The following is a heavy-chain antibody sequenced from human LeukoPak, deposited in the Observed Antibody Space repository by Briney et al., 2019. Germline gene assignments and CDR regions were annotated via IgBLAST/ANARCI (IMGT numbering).Heavy chain of an antibody. V-gene: IGHV3-48*03. J-gene: IGHJ6*02. D-gene: IGHD3-16*01. Sequence: GGSLRLSCAASGFTFSSYEMNWVRQAPGKGLEWVSYTSSSGSTIYYADSVKGRFTISRDNAKNSLYLQMNSLRAEDTAVYYCARGLTGYYYYYYGMDVWGQGTTVTVSS. CDR1: GFTFSSYE. CDR3: ARGLTGYYYYYYGMDV. CDR2: TSSSGSTI.